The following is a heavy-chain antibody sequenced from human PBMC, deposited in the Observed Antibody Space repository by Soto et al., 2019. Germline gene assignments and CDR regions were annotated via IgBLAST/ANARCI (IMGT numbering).Heavy chain of an antibody. CDR3: ARVWGGAFDI. J-gene: IGHJ3*02. V-gene: IGHV4-59*01. CDR1: GGSISSYY. Sequence: QVQLQESGPGLVKPSETLSLTCTVSGGSISSYYWSWIRQPPGKGLEWIGYIYYSGSTNYNPSLKCRATTAVDTSENQCAPKLRSVAAADTAVYYCARVWGGAFDIWGQGRMVTVSS. D-gene: IGHD3-10*01. CDR2: IYYSGST.